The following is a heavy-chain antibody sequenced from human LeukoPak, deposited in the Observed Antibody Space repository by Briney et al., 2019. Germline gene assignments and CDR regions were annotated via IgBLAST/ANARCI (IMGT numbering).Heavy chain of an antibody. CDR1: GGSFSGYY. Sequence: PSETLSLTCAVYGGSFSGYYWSWIRQPPGKGLEWIGEINHSGSTNYNPSLKSRVTISVDTSKNQFSLKLSSVTAADTAVYYCARDFYDYVWGSYRSTRVFDYWGQGTLVTVPS. D-gene: IGHD3-16*02. CDR3: ARDFYDYVWGSYRSTRVFDY. V-gene: IGHV4-34*01. CDR2: INHSGST. J-gene: IGHJ4*02.